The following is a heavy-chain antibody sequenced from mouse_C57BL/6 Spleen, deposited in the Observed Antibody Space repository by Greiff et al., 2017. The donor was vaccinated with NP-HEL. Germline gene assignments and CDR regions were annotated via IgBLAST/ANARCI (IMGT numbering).Heavy chain of an antibody. CDR2: INPYNGGT. CDR3: ARYGNRTGYFDY. CDR1: GYTFTDYY. D-gene: IGHD1-1*01. Sequence: DVQLQESGPVLVKPGASVKMSCKASGYTFTDYYMNWVKQSHGKSLEWIGVINPYNGGTSYNQKFKGKATLTVDKSSSTAYMELNSLTSEDSAVYYCARYGNRTGYFDYWGQGTTLTVSS. V-gene: IGHV1-19*01. J-gene: IGHJ2*01.